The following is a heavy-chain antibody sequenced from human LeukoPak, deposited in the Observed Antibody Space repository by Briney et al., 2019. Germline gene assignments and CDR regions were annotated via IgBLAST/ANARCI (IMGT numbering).Heavy chain of an antibody. V-gene: IGHV1-24*01. D-gene: IGHD2-8*02. CDR3: ATPVAYWFDP. CDR1: GYTLTELS. CDR2: FDLEDGET. J-gene: IGHJ5*02. Sequence: ASVTVSCKVSGYTLTELSMHWVRQPPGSGLEWMGGFDLEDGETIYAQKFQGRVTMTEDTSTDTAYMELSSLRSEDTAVYYCATPVAYWFDPWGQGTLVTVSS.